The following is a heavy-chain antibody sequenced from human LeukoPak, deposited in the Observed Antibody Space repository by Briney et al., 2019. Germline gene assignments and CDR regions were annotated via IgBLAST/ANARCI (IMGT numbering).Heavy chain of an antibody. CDR1: GGSICIYY. D-gene: IGHD3-9*01. CDR3: ARGSTGYAY. CDR2: IYYSGST. Sequence: AESLSLTCAVSGGSICIYYWSWIRQPPGKGREWIGYIYYSGSTNYNPSLKSRVTISVDAAKNQFSRKRSSVTAADTAVYYCARGSTGYAYWGQGTLVTVSS. V-gene: IGHV4-59*01. J-gene: IGHJ4*02.